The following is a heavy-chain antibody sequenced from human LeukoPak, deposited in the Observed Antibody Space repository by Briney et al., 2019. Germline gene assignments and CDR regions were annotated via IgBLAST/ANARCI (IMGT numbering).Heavy chain of an antibody. CDR1: GFTFSSYG. CDR2: ISCSGGST. Sequence: GGSLRLSCAASGFTFSSYGMSWLRQAPGKGLEWVSAISCSGGSTYYADSVKGRFTISRDNSKNTLYLQMHSLRAEDTAVYYCAKEVSGWPAGTTLPYYFDYWGEGTLVTVSS. CDR3: AKEVSGWPAGTTLPYYFDY. V-gene: IGHV3-23*01. D-gene: IGHD6-13*01. J-gene: IGHJ4*02.